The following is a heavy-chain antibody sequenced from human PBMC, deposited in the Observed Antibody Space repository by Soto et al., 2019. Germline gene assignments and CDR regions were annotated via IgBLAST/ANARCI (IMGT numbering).Heavy chain of an antibody. CDR3: ARDTPPTDY. CDR2: ISAYNTNT. J-gene: IGHJ4*02. CDR1: GYTFTSYH. Sequence: QVQLVQSGAEVKKPGASVKVSCKNSGYTFTSYHISWVRQATGQGLEWMGWISAYNTNTNYAQKFQGRVTMTTDTLTSTAYMELRSLRSDDTAGYYCARDTPPTDYWGQGTLVTVSS. V-gene: IGHV1-18*01.